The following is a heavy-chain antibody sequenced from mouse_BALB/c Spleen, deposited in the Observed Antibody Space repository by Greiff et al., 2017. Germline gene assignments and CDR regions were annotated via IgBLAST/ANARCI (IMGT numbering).Heavy chain of an antibody. V-gene: IGHV6-6*02. CDR1: GFTFSNYW. D-gene: IGHD1-2*01. CDR3: TRGGTALYYYAMDY. Sequence: EVKVEESGGGLVQPGGSMKLSCVASGFTFSNYWMNWVRQSPEKGLEWVAEIRLKSNNYATHYAESVKGRFTISRDDSKSSVYLQMNNLRAEDTGIYYCTRGGTALYYYAMDYWGQGTSVTVSS. CDR2: IRLKSNNYAT. J-gene: IGHJ4*01.